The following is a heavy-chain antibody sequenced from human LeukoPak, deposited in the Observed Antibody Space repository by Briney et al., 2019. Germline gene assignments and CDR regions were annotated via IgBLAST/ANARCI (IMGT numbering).Heavy chain of an antibody. CDR1: GGSSSGSY. CDR2: IYYSGST. CDR3: ARAHESSGEGAFDI. Sequence: SETLSLTCAVYGGSSSGSYWSWIRQPPGKGLEWIGYIYYSGSTNYNPSLKSRVTMSVDRSKKQISLNLRSVTAADTAVYCCARAHESSGEGAFDIWGQGTLVTVSS. V-gene: IGHV4-34*11. D-gene: IGHD3-22*01. J-gene: IGHJ3*02.